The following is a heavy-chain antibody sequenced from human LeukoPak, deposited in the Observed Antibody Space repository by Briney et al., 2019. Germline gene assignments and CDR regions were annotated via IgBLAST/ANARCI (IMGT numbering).Heavy chain of an antibody. V-gene: IGHV4-38-2*02. CDR1: GYSISSGYY. J-gene: IGHJ5*02. Sequence: SETLSLTCTVSGYSISSGYYWGWIRQPPGKGLEWIGSIYHSGSTYYNPSLRSRVAISVDTSKNQFSLKLSSVTAADTAVYYCASEYCSSTSCYQDPNWFDPWGQGTLVTVSS. D-gene: IGHD2-2*01. CDR2: IYHSGST. CDR3: ASEYCSSTSCYQDPNWFDP.